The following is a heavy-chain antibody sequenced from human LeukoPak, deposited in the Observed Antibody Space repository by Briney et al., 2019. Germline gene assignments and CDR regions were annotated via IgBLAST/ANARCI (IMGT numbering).Heavy chain of an antibody. CDR3: AKDDSSDWYYFDY. Sequence: GGSLRLSCAASGFTFSSYGMHWVRQAPGKGLDWVAFIPYDGSNKYYADSVKGRFTISRDNSKNTLYLQMNSLRAEDTAVYYCAKDDSSDWYYFDYWGQGTLVTVSS. CDR1: GFTFSSYG. J-gene: IGHJ4*02. V-gene: IGHV3-30*02. D-gene: IGHD6-19*01. CDR2: IPYDGSNK.